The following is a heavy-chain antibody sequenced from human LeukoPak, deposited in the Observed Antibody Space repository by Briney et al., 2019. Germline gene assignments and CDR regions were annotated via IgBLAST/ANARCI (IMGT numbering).Heavy chain of an antibody. D-gene: IGHD1/OR15-1a*01. Sequence: ASVKVSCKVSVYTLTELSMHWVRQAPGKGREWMGGFDPEDGETIYAQKFQGRVTMTEDTSTDTAYMELSSLRSEDTAVYYCATDRVEQRGFGYWGQGTLVTVSS. CDR3: ATDRVEQRGFGY. CDR2: FDPEDGET. V-gene: IGHV1-24*01. CDR1: VYTLTELS. J-gene: IGHJ4*02.